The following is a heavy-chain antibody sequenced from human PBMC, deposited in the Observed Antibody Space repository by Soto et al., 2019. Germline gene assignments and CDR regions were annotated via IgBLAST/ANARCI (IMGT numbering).Heavy chain of an antibody. Sequence: GGSLRLSCAASGFTFSSYGMHWLRQAPGKGLEWVAVISYDGSNKYYADSVKGRFTISRDNSKNTLYLQMNSLRAEDTAVYYCAKSRGWGGVGYSNDAFDIWGQGTMVTVSS. CDR2: ISYDGSNK. D-gene: IGHD3-3*01. J-gene: IGHJ3*02. CDR1: GFTFSSYG. V-gene: IGHV3-30*18. CDR3: AKSRGWGGVGYSNDAFDI.